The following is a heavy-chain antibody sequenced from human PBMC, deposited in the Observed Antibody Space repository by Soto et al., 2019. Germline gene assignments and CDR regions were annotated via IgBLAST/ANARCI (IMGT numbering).Heavy chain of an antibody. D-gene: IGHD4-17*01. Sequence: QVQLQESGPGLVKPSQTLSLTCTVSGGSISSGDYYWSWIRQPPGKGLEWIGYIYYSGSTYYNPSPKSRVTNSVDTSKNQFSLKLSSVTAADTAVYYCATGRNYGGNSDFDYWGQGTLVTVSS. V-gene: IGHV4-30-4*01. CDR1: GGSISSGDYY. CDR2: IYYSGST. CDR3: ATGRNYGGNSDFDY. J-gene: IGHJ4*02.